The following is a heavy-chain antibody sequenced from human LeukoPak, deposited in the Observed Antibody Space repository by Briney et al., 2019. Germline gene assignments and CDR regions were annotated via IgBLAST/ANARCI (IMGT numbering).Heavy chain of an antibody. J-gene: IGHJ4*02. CDR1: GFTFSSYG. D-gene: IGHD6-13*01. CDR2: IWYDGSNK. V-gene: IGHV3-33*01. Sequence: GGSLRLSCAASGFTFSSYGMHWVRQAPGKGLEWVAVIWYDGSNKYYADSEKGRFTISRDNSKNTLYLQMNSLRAEDTAVYYCARGRIAAAGTENFDYWGQGTLVTVSS. CDR3: ARGRIAAAGTENFDY.